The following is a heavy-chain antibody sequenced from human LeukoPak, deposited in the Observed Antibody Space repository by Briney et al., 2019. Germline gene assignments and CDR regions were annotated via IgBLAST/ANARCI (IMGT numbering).Heavy chain of an antibody. J-gene: IGHJ2*01. CDR1: GGSISSGSYY. D-gene: IGHD3-3*01. Sequence: SQTLSLTCTVSGGSISSGSYYWSWIRQPAGKGLEWIGRIYTSGSTNYNPSLKSRVTISVDTSKNQFSLKLSSVTAADTAVYYCARVSSPPFWSGYHWYFDLWGRGTLVTVSS. V-gene: IGHV4-61*02. CDR3: ARVSSPPFWSGYHWYFDL. CDR2: IYTSGST.